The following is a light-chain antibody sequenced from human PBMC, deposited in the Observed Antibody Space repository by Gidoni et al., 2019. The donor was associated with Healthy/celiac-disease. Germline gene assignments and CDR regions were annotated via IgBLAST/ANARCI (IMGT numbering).Light chain of an antibody. CDR1: QSISSW. V-gene: IGKV1-5*01. CDR3: QQAGGT. Sequence: DIQMTQSPSTLSASVGDRVTITCRASQSISSWLAWYQQKPGKAPKLLIYDASSLESGVPSRFSGSGSGTEFTLTISSLQPDDFATYYCQQAGGTFGQXTKVEIK. J-gene: IGKJ1*01. CDR2: DAS.